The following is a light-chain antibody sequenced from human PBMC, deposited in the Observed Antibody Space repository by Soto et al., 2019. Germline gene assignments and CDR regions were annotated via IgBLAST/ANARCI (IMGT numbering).Light chain of an antibody. CDR2: DVS. J-gene: IGLJ1*01. CDR1: SSDVGGYNY. Sequence: QSVLTQPASVSGSPGQSITISCTGTSSDVGGYNYVSWYQQHPGKAPKLVIYDVSNRPSGISNRFSGSKSGNTASLTISGLRAEDEADYYCSSYTGSSTYVFGTGTKVTVL. CDR3: SSYTGSSTYV. V-gene: IGLV2-14*01.